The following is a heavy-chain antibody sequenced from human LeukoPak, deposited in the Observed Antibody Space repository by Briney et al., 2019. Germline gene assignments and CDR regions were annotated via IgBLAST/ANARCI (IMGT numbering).Heavy chain of an antibody. Sequence: ASVKVSCKPSGYTFNNYGVTWVRQAPGQGLEWMGWISAYSSEKDYAQKFQDRVTMTTDTTTKTAYMELRNLKSDDTAFYYCARCSPSRTNSNSYYSETTKKNAFDIWGQGTMVTVSS. CDR1: GYTFNNYG. V-gene: IGHV1-18*04. CDR2: ISAYSSEK. CDR3: ARCSPSRTNSNSYYSETTKKNAFDI. J-gene: IGHJ3*02. D-gene: IGHD3-22*01.